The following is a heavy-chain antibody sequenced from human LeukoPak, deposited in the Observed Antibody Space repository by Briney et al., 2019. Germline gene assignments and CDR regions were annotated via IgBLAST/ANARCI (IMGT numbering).Heavy chain of an antibody. V-gene: IGHV3-23*01. J-gene: IGHJ4*02. CDR3: ARDYSPWGSGSPLDY. CDR1: GFTFSSYA. Sequence: PGGSLRLSCAASGFTFSSYAMSWVRQAPGKGLEWVSAISGSGGSTYYADSVKGRFTISRDNAKNSLYLQMNSLRAEDTAVYYCARDYSPWGSGSPLDYWGQGTLVTVSS. CDR2: ISGSGGST. D-gene: IGHD3-10*01.